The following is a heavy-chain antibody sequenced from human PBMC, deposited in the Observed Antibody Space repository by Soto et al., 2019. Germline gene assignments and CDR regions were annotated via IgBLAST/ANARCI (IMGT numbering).Heavy chain of an antibody. J-gene: IGHJ4*02. Sequence: SESLSLTCTVSGGSISSGGSYWGWIRQSPGKGLEWFGYIYYSGNTILNPSLRRRVTLSVDTSKNQSSLNLSSVTAADTAVYYCVRYCSTTKCPFDYWGQGTLVTVSS. V-gene: IGHV4-30-4*01. CDR3: VRYCSTTKCPFDY. CDR2: IYYSGNT. CDR1: GGSISSGGSY. D-gene: IGHD2-2*01.